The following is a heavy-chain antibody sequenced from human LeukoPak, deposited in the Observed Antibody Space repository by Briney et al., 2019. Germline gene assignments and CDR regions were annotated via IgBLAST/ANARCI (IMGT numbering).Heavy chain of an antibody. V-gene: IGHV4-59*12. CDR2: IYSSGTT. CDR3: ARDSSIWYRGAFDY. J-gene: IGHJ4*02. Sequence: SETLSLTCTVSGGSISSYYWSWIRQPPGKGLEWIGYIYSSGTTKYNSSFKRRVTISVDTSKNQISLKLTSVTAADTAVYYCARDSSIWYRGAFDYWGQGTLVTVSS. CDR1: GGSISSYY. D-gene: IGHD6-13*01.